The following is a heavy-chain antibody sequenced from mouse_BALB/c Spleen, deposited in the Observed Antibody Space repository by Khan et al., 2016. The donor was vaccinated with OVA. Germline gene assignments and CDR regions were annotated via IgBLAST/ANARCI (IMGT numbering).Heavy chain of an antibody. J-gene: IGHJ1*01. V-gene: IGHV2-9*02. CDR2: IWAGGST. CDR3: ARDTTVESYWYFDV. CDR1: GFSLTSYG. Sequence: VQLQESGPGLVAPSQSLSITCTVSGFSLTSYGVHWVRQPPGKGLEWLGVIWAGGSTNYNSALLSRLRISKDNSKSQVFLKMNSLQTDDTAMYYCARDTTVESYWYFDVWGAGTTVTVSS. D-gene: IGHD1-1*01.